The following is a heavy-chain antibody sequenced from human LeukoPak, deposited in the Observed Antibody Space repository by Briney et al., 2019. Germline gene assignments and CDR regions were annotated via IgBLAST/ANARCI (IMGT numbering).Heavy chain of an antibody. V-gene: IGHV3-23*01. D-gene: IGHD3-10*01. Sequence: GGSLRLSCAASGFTFSSYAMSWVRQAPGKGLEWVSAISGSGGSTYYADSVKGRFTISRDNSKNTLYLQMNSLRAEDTAVYYCAKDTLRRWFGEQVDDAFDIWGQGTMVTVSS. CDR1: GFTFSSYA. CDR3: AKDTLRRWFGEQVDDAFDI. CDR2: ISGSGGST. J-gene: IGHJ3*02.